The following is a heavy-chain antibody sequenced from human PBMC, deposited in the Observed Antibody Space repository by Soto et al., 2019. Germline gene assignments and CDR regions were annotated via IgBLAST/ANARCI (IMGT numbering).Heavy chain of an antibody. V-gene: IGHV4-59*08. CDR1: GGSISNYY. D-gene: IGHD6-6*01. CDR2: IFYSWST. Sequence: SETLSRTCAVCGGSISNYYWSWIRLPPGRGLEWIGHIFYSWSTNYNPSLKSRVTISVDTSKNQFSLKLSSVTAADTAVYYCARSTIAPHLFMYPFDYWGQGTLVTVSS. J-gene: IGHJ4*01. CDR3: ARSTIAPHLFMYPFDY.